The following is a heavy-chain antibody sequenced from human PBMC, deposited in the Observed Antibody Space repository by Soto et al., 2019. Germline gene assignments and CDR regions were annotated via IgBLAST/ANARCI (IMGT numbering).Heavy chain of an antibody. CDR1: GGSISSYY. Sequence: SETLSLTCTVSGGSISSYYWSWIRQPPGKGLEWIGYIYYSGSTNYNPSLKSRVTISVDTSKNQFSLKLSSVTAADTAVYYCARDTQGARVAFDIWGQGTMVTVSS. V-gene: IGHV4-59*01. CDR3: ARDTQGARVAFDI. CDR2: IYYSGST. J-gene: IGHJ3*02. D-gene: IGHD3-16*01.